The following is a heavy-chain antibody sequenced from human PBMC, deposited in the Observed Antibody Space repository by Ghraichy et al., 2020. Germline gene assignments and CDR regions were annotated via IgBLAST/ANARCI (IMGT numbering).Heavy chain of an antibody. CDR1: GASITTYY. J-gene: IGHJ5*02. CDR3: ARGASENRWDWFDP. CDR2: VYYSGNT. Sequence: SETLSLTCTVSGASITTYYWNWLRQPPGEKLEWIGYVYYSGNTHYNPSLKSRVTMSMDTSKNQFSLNLNSVTAADTAVYYCARGASENRWDWFDPWGQGSLVTVSS. D-gene: IGHD1-14*01. V-gene: IGHV4-59*01.